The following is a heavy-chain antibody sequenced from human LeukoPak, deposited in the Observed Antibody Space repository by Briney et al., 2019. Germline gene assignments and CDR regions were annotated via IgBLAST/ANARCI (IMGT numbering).Heavy chain of an antibody. J-gene: IGHJ2*01. Sequence: GGSLRLSCATSGLSFSNFAMNWVRQAPGKGLEWISYINYDNRTIYYADSVKGRFVISRDGAKNTDFLQLNSLRVEDTAVYYCATASYYDTSGFKSYWYFDIWGRGTLVTVSS. CDR1: GLSFSNFA. D-gene: IGHD3-22*01. CDR3: ATASYYDTSGFKSYWYFDI. V-gene: IGHV3-48*01. CDR2: INYDNRTI.